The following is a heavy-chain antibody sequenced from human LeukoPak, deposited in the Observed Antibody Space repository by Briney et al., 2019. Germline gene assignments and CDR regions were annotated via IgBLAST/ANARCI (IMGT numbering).Heavy chain of an antibody. D-gene: IGHD5-18*01. CDR1: GFTFSSYS. CDR2: ISSSSSYI. J-gene: IGHJ4*02. CDR3: AREGGYTALTPREIDY. Sequence: GGSLRLSCAASGFTFSSYSMNWVRQAPGKGLEWVSSISSSSSYIYYPDSVKGRFTISRDNAKNSLYLQMNSLRAEDTAVCCCAREGGYTALTPREIDYWGQGTLVTVSS. V-gene: IGHV3-21*01.